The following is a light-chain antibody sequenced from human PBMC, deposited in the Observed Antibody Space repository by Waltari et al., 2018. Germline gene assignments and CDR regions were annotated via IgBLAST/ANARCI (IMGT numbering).Light chain of an antibody. CDR1: QDISTS. CDR3: QQGDTSPPT. CDR2: HSS. V-gene: IGKV1-12*01. J-gene: IGKJ1*01. Sequence: EIHMTQSQSSVSASVGDRVSMSCRASQDISTSLAWYQQKSGKAPSLLIYHSSTLQSGVPSRFSGAGTGTDFTLTINNLHPEDFATYFCQQGDTSPPTFGPGTKVELK.